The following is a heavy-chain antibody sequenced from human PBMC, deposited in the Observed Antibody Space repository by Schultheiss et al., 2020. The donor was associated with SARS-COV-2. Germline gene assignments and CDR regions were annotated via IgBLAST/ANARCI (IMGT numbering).Heavy chain of an antibody. CDR1: GGSISSYY. V-gene: IGHV4-59*08. D-gene: IGHD2-2*01. Sequence: SETLSLTCTVSGGSISSYYWNWIRQPPGKGLEWIGYIYNSGSTNYNPSLKSRVTISVDTSKNQFSLKLSSVTAADTAVYYCMGVVVVPAALRGFDPWGQGTLVTVSS. CDR2: IYNSGST. CDR3: MGVVVVPAALRGFDP. J-gene: IGHJ5*02.